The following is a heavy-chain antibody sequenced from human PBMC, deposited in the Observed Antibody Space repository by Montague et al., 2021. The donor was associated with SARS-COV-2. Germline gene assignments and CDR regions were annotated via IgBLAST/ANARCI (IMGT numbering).Heavy chain of an antibody. Sequence: SETLSLTCTVSGGSISSSGYYWGWIRQPPGKGLEWTGSIYYSGSTYYNPSLKSRVTISVDTPKNQFSLKLSSVTAADTAVYYCARFPTSYYYDSKAAPATPDAFDIWGQGTMVTVSS. CDR3: ARFPTSYYYDSKAAPATPDAFDI. CDR1: GGSISSSGYY. J-gene: IGHJ3*02. V-gene: IGHV4-39*01. CDR2: IYYSGST. D-gene: IGHD3-22*01.